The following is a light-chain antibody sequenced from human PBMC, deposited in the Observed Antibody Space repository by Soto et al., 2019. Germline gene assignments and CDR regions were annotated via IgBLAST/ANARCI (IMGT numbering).Light chain of an antibody. J-gene: IGLJ1*01. Sequence: QSVLTPPPSVSAAPGQKVTISCSGSSSNIGNNYVSWYQQLPGTAPKLLIYDNNKRPSGIPDRFSDSKSGTSATLAITGLQTGDEADYYCGTWDSSLSAYVFGTGTKV. V-gene: IGLV1-51*01. CDR2: DNN. CDR1: SSNIGNNY. CDR3: GTWDSSLSAYV.